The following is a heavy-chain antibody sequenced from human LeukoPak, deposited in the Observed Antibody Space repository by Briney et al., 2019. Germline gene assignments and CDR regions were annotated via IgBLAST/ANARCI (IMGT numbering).Heavy chain of an antibody. CDR1: GYTFTGYY. V-gene: IGHV1-2*02. J-gene: IGHJ4*02. Sequence: ASVKVSCKASGYTFTGYYMHWVRQAPGQGLEWMGWINPNSGGTNYAQKFQGRVTMTRNTSISTAYMELSRLRSDDTAVYYCARVPLGGFGELFPDWGQGTLVTVSS. CDR2: INPNSGGT. CDR3: ARVPLGGFGELFPD. D-gene: IGHD3-10*01.